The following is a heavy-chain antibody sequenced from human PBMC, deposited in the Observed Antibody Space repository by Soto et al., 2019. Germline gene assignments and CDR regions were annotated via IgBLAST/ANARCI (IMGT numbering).Heavy chain of an antibody. Sequence: TLSLTCTVSGGSIISGGFYWNLIRQHPGQGLEWIGYIYFSGSTYYNPSLKSRLTISVDTSKNQFSLKLTSVTAADTAVYYCARARGATYRASRKYYFDEWGQGVAITVSS. CDR2: IYFSGST. J-gene: IGHJ4*02. V-gene: IGHV4-31*03. CDR3: ARARGATYRASRKYYFDE. D-gene: IGHD3-16*01. CDR1: GGSIISGGFY.